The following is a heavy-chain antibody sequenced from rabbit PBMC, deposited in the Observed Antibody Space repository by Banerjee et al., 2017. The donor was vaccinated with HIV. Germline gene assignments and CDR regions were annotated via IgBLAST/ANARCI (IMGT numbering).Heavy chain of an antibody. CDR1: GWSFSSSYW. CDR2: IYAGSSVGI. CDR3: ARDVGYGPADYADVNL. V-gene: IGHV1S45*01. J-gene: IGHJ4*01. D-gene: IGHD7-1*01. Sequence: QEQLEESGGDLVKPEGSLTLTCTASGWSFSSSYWICWVRQAPGKGLEWIACIYAGSSVGIYYARWAKGRFTISKTSSTTVTLQMTSLTAADTATYFCARDVGYGPADYADVNLWGPGTLVTVS.